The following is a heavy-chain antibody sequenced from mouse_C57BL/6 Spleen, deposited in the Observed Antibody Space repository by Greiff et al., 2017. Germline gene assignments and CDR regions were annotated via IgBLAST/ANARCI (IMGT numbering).Heavy chain of an antibody. D-gene: IGHD1-1*01. Sequence: VQLVESGAELARPGASVKLSCEASGYTFTSYGISWVKQRTGQGLEWIGEIYPRSGNTYYNEKFKGKATLTADKSSSTAYMELRSLTSEDSAVYFCARDTTVVEDYAMDYWGQGTSVTVSS. CDR2: IYPRSGNT. V-gene: IGHV1-81*01. CDR3: ARDTTVVEDYAMDY. J-gene: IGHJ4*01. CDR1: GYTFTSYG.